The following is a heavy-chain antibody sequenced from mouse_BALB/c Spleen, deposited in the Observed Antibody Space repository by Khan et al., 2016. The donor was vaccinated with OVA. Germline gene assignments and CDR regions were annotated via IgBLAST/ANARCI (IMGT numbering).Heavy chain of an antibody. V-gene: IGHV1-4*01. CDR1: GYTFTTYT. CDR2: INPSNGYT. CDR3: AREGAYYRSDGWFAY. Sequence: VQLQQSGAELARPGASVKMSCKASGYTFTTYTMHWVKQRPGQGLEWIGYINPSNGYTNYNQKFKDKSTLTADKSSSTAYMQLSSLPSDYSAVYYGAREGAYYRSDGWFAYWGQGTLVTVSA. J-gene: IGHJ3*01. D-gene: IGHD2-14*01.